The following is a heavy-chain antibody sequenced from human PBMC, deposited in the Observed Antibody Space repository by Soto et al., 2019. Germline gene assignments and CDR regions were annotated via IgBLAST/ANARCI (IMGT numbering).Heavy chain of an antibody. V-gene: IGHV4-59*01. CDR3: ARSIAAAGTRPRTNYYYYGMDV. CDR2: IYYSGST. CDR1: GGSISSYY. D-gene: IGHD6-13*01. J-gene: IGHJ6*02. Sequence: SETLSLTCTVSGGSISSYYWSWIRQPPGKGLEWIGYIYYSGSTNYNPSLKSRVTISVDTSKNQFSLKLSSVTAADTAVYYCARSIAAAGTRPRTNYYYYGMDVWGRGTTVTVSS.